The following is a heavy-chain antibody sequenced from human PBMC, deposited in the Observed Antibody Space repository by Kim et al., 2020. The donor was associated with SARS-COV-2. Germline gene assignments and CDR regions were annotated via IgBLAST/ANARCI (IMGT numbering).Heavy chain of an antibody. CDR1: GGSISSGGYY. CDR2: IYYSGST. J-gene: IGHJ5*02. Sequence: SETLSLTCTVSGGSISSGGYYWSWIRQHPGKGLEWIGYIYYSGSTYYNPSLKSRVTISVDTSKNQFSLKLSSVTAADTAVYYCARVPPGEVRRDNWFDPWGQGTLVTVSS. CDR3: ARVPPGEVRRDNWFDP. V-gene: IGHV4-31*03. D-gene: IGHD3-10*01.